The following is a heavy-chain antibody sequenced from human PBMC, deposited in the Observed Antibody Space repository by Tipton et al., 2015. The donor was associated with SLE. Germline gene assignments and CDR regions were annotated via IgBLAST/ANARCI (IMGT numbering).Heavy chain of an antibody. CDR2: IYYDGSNK. J-gene: IGHJ5*02. Sequence: SLRLSCAASTSTFSSYGMHWVRQAPGKGLEWVAIIYYDGSNKYYADSVKGRFTISRDNAKNSLYLQMNSLRAEDTAVYYCASGYSSGWQRGNWFDPWGQGTLVTVSS. D-gene: IGHD6-19*01. CDR1: TSTFSSYG. CDR3: ASGYSSGWQRGNWFDP. V-gene: IGHV3-33*03.